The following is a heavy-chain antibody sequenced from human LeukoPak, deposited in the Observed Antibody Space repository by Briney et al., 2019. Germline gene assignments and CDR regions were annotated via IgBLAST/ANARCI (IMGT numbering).Heavy chain of an antibody. CDR3: ARYDSGSYDAFDI. CDR1: GFTFSSYS. J-gene: IGHJ3*02. D-gene: IGHD3-10*01. V-gene: IGHV3-21*01. CDR2: ISSSSSYI. Sequence: NPGGSLRLSCAASGFTFSSYSMNWVRQAPGKGLEWVSCISSSSSYIYYADSVKGRFTISRDNAKNSLYLQMNSLRAEDTAVYYCARYDSGSYDAFDIWGQGTMVTVSS.